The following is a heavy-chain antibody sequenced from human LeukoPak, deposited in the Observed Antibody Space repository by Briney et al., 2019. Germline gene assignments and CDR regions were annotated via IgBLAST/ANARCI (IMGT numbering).Heavy chain of an antibody. J-gene: IGHJ4*02. D-gene: IGHD3-16*02. CDR3: ARVSIFGVVIANDY. Sequence: PGGSLRLSCAASGFTFGGYTMSWVRQAPGKGLQWVSTITSGGDYIYYADPVKGRFTIPRDDSKNSLYLHMNSLRAEDTAVYYCARVSIFGVVIANDYWGQGTVVTVSS. V-gene: IGHV3-21*01. CDR2: ITSGGDYI. CDR1: GFTFGGYT.